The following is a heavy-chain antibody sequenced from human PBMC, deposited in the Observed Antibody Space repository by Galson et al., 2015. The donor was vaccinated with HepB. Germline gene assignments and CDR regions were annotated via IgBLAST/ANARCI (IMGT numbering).Heavy chain of an antibody. D-gene: IGHD3-10*01. CDR3: ARDGVGMDV. CDR1: GFTFSSYA. Sequence: SLRLSCAASGFTFSSYAMHWVRQAPGKGLEWVAVISYDGSNKYYADSVKGRFTISRDNSKNTLYLQMNSLRAEDTAVYYCARDGVGMDVWGQGTTVTVSS. V-gene: IGHV3-30*04. J-gene: IGHJ6*02. CDR2: ISYDGSNK.